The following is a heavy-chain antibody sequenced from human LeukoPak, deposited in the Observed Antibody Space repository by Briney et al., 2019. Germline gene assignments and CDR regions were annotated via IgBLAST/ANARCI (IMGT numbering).Heavy chain of an antibody. D-gene: IGHD2-2*01. CDR3: ATAYCSSTSCYAGYYYYGMDV. V-gene: IGHV1-8*01. CDR1: GYTFTSYD. J-gene: IGHJ6*02. Sequence: ASVKVSCKASGYTFTSYDINWVRQATGQGLEWMGWMNPNSGNTGYAQKFQGRVTMTRNTSISTAYMELSSLRSEDTAVNYCATAYCSSTSCYAGYYYYGMDVWGQGTTVTVSS. CDR2: MNPNSGNT.